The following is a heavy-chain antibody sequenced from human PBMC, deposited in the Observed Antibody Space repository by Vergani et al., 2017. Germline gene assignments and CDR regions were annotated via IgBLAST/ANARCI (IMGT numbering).Heavy chain of an antibody. D-gene: IGHD6-19*01. CDR1: GFTFSSYW. CDR3: AGPGNSSNSKDY. Sequence: EVQLVDSGGGLVQPGGSLRLSCAASGFTFSSYWMNWVRQAPGKGLEWVANINQDGSQKQYVDSVKGRFTISRDNAKNSLYLQMNSLRAEDTAVYHCAGPGNSSNSKDYWGQGTLVTVSS. CDR2: INQDGSQK. V-gene: IGHV3-7*01. J-gene: IGHJ4*02.